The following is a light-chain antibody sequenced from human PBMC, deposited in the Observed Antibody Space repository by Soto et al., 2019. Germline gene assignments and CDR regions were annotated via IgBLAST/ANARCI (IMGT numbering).Light chain of an antibody. Sequence: QSALTQPASVSGSPGQSITISCTGTSSDVGGYNYVSWSQQHPGKAPKLLISEVSNRPSGVSNRFSGSKSGNTASLTISGLQADDEADYYCQSYDSSLNGLMFGLGTKLTVL. CDR1: SSDVGGYNY. CDR2: EVS. V-gene: IGLV2-14*03. J-gene: IGLJ3*02. CDR3: QSYDSSLNGLM.